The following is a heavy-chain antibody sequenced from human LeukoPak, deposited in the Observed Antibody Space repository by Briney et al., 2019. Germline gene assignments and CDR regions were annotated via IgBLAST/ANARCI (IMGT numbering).Heavy chain of an antibody. CDR3: AKGKTVVTYWYFDL. J-gene: IGHJ2*01. Sequence: GGSLRLSCAASGFTFSSYGMHWVRQAPGKGLEWVAVISYDGSNKYYADSVKGRFTISRDNSKNTLYLQMNSLRAEDTAVYYCAKGKTVVTYWYFDLWGRGTLVTVSS. D-gene: IGHD4-23*01. V-gene: IGHV3-30*18. CDR1: GFTFSSYG. CDR2: ISYDGSNK.